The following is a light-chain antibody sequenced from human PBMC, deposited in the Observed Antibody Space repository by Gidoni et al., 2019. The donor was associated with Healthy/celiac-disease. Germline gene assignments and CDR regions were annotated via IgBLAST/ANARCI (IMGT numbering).Light chain of an antibody. V-gene: IGKV1-33*01. CDR2: DAS. CDR3: QQYDNLPPLT. Sequence: DIQMTQSPNSLSASVGDRVTITCQASQAISNYLNWYQQKPGKDPKLLIYDASNLETGVPSRFSGSVSGTDFTFTISSLQPEDIATYYCQQYDNLPPLTFGGGTKVEIK. CDR1: QAISNY. J-gene: IGKJ4*01.